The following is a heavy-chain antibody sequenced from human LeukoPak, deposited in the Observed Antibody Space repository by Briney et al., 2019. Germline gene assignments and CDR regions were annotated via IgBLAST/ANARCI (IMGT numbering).Heavy chain of an antibody. Sequence: GASVKVSCNVSVYTLTELSMHWVRQAPGKGLEWMGGLDPEDGETIYAQKFQGRVTMTEDTSTDTAYMELSSLRSEDTAVYYCATPDRVAVAGTSAFDIWGQGTMVTLCS. D-gene: IGHD6-19*01. CDR3: ATPDRVAVAGTSAFDI. V-gene: IGHV1-24*01. CDR1: VYTLTELS. CDR2: LDPEDGET. J-gene: IGHJ3*02.